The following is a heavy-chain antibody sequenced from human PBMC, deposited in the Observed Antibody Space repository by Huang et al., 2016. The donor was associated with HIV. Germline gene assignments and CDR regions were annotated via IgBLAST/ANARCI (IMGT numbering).Heavy chain of an antibody. CDR3: ARDRFGWIQPTEPFYI. D-gene: IGHD5-18*01. CDR2: ISSSSSTM. Sequence: EEQLVESGGGLVKPGGSLRLSCAVSGFSLSSYSMHWVRQAAGKGLEWVSYISSSSSTMQYADSVKGRFTISRDNAKNLLYLQMHSLRAEDTAIYYCARDRFGWIQPTEPFYIWGQGTLVSVSS. V-gene: IGHV3-48*01. CDR1: GFSLSSYS. J-gene: IGHJ3*02.